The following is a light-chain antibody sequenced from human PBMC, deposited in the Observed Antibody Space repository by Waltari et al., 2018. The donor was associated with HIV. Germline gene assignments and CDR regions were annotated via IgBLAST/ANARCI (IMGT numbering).Light chain of an antibody. CDR3: ASYTHRSTLV. J-gene: IGLJ3*02. V-gene: IGLV2-14*03. CDR2: GVT. Sequence: QSALTQPASVSGSPGQSITISCTGTSGAVGGFYFVSWYQQFPGTAPKVIISGVTNRPSGVSRRFSGSKSGNTASLTISGLQGDDEAYYYCASYTHRSTLVFGGGTKLTVL. CDR1: SGAVGGFYF.